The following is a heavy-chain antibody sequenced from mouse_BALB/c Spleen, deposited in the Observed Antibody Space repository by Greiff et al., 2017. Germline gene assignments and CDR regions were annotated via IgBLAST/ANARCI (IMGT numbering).Heavy chain of an antibody. CDR3: ARKGGYYGSSPYYFDY. CDR2: ISSGSSTI. J-gene: IGHJ2*01. Sequence: EVHLVESGGGLVQPGGSRKLSCAASGFTFSSFGMHWVRQAPEKGLEWVAYISSGSSTIYYADTVKGRFTISRDNPKNTLFLQMTSLRSEDTAMYYCARKGGYYGSSPYYFDYWGQGTTLTVSS. V-gene: IGHV5-17*02. D-gene: IGHD1-1*01. CDR1: GFTFSSFG.